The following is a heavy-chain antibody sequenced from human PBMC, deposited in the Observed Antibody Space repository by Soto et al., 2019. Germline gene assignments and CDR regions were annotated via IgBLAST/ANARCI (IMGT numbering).Heavy chain of an antibody. J-gene: IGHJ4*02. CDR3: DRGATVTQLDY. CDR1: GVSVSSGSFY. V-gene: IGHV4-61*01. D-gene: IGHD4-17*01. CDR2: GSYSGTT. Sequence: SETLSLTCTVSGVSVSSGSFYWAWIRQPPGKGLEWIGFGSYSGTTNYKPSLKSRVTISVDTSRSQISLKVNSLTAADTAVYYCDRGATVTQLDYWGRGTLVAVSS.